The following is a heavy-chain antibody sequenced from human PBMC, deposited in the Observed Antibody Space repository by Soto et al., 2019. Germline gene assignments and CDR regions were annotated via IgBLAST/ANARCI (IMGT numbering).Heavy chain of an antibody. J-gene: IGHJ6*02. D-gene: IGHD3-10*01. V-gene: IGHV3-21*01. CDR3: ARDLDGRWFGELYSGMDV. CDR1: GFTFIGYS. Sequence: EVQLVESGGGRVNPGGSLRLSCEASGFTFIGYSMNWVRQAPGKGLEWASSISIISSYIYYADSVKGRFTISRDNAKNSLYLQMNSLRAEDTAVYYCARDLDGRWFGELYSGMDVWGQGTTVTVSS. CDR2: ISIISSYI.